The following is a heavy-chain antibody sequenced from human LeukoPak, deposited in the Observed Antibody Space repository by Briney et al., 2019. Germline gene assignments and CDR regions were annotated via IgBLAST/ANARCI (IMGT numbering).Heavy chain of an antibody. CDR1: GFTVSSNY. CDR2: IYSGGTT. J-gene: IGHJ5*02. CDR3: ARERMAQGWFDP. D-gene: IGHD5-24*01. V-gene: IGHV3-53*01. Sequence: GGSLRLSCAASGFTVSSNYMSRVRQAPGKGLEWGSVIYSGGTTYYADSVKGRYTISRDNAKNSLYLQRNSLRDEDTAVYYCARERMAQGWFDPWGQGTLVTVSS.